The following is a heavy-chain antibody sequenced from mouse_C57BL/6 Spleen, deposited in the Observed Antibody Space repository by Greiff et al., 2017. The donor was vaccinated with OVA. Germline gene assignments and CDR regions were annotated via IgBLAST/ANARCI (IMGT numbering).Heavy chain of an antibody. CDR1: GYTFTSYW. V-gene: IGHV1-52*01. CDR2: IDPSDSET. Sequence: QVQLQQPGAELVRPGSSVKLSCKASGYTFTSYWMHWVKQRPIQGLEWIGNIDPSDSETHYNQKFKDKATLTVDKSSSTAYMQLSSLTSEDSAVYDCASYYDGSSYELAYWGKGTLVTVSA. D-gene: IGHD1-1*01. J-gene: IGHJ3*01. CDR3: ASYYDGSSYELAY.